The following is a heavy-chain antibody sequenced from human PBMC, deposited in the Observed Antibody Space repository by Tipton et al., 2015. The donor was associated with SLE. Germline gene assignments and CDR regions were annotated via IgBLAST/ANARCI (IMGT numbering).Heavy chain of an antibody. CDR2: IYNSGST. V-gene: IGHV4-59*08. Sequence: WSWIRQPPGKGLEWIGYIYNSGSTNYNPSLKSRVTISVDASKNQLSLRLRSVTAADTAIYYCARQLGYGDPFAFDYWGQGTLVTVSS. CDR3: ARQLGYGDPFAFDY. J-gene: IGHJ4*02. D-gene: IGHD4-17*01.